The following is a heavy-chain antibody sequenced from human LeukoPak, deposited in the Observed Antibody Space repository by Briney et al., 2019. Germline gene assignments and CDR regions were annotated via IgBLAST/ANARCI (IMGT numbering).Heavy chain of an antibody. Sequence: SETLSLTCKVSLGSINNYYWSWIRQAAGKGLEWIGRIHKSGTTYYSPSLKTRVTMSIDTSKNQFSLQLSAVSAADTAIYYCARVVVERNVWGSYRPQYYFDYWGQGTLVTVSS. CDR1: LGSINNYY. J-gene: IGHJ4*02. V-gene: IGHV4-4*07. D-gene: IGHD3-16*02. CDR3: ARVVVERNVWGSYRPQYYFDY. CDR2: IHKSGTT.